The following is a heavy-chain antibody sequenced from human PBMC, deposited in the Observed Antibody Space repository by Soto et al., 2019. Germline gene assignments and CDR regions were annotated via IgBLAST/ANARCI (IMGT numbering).Heavy chain of an antibody. CDR3: ARDGDGYNY. CDR1: GGSVSSGSYY. Sequence: QVQLQESGPGLVKPSETLSLTCTVSGGSVSSGSYYWSWIRQPPGKGLEWIGYIYYSGSTNYNPSLKGRVTISADTSKNQFSLKLSSVTAADTAVYYCARDGDGYNYWGQGTLVTVSS. J-gene: IGHJ4*02. CDR2: IYYSGST. V-gene: IGHV4-61*01. D-gene: IGHD5-12*01.